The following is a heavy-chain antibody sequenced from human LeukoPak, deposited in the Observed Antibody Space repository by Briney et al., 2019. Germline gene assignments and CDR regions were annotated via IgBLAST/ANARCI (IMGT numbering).Heavy chain of an antibody. CDR2: IYYSGST. Sequence: SEALSLTCTVSGGSISSYYWSWIRQPPGKGLEWIGYIYYSGSTNYNPSLKSRVTISVDTSKNQFSLKLRSLRSDDTAVYYCARVPCTSASCLNWFDPWGQGTLVTVSS. J-gene: IGHJ5*02. CDR1: GGSISSYY. CDR3: ARVPCTSASCLNWFDP. V-gene: IGHV4-59*01. D-gene: IGHD2-2*01.